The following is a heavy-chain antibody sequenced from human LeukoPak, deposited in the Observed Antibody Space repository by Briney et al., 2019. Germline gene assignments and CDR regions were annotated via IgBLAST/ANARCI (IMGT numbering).Heavy chain of an antibody. J-gene: IGHJ4*02. CDR2: ISYDGSNK. CDR1: GFTFSSYG. Sequence: GGSLRLSCAASGFTFSSYGMHWVRQAPGKGLEWVAVISYDGSNKYYADSVKGRFTISRDNSKNTLYLQMNSLRAEDTAVYYCANSNGDYDMGYYFGYWGQGTLVTVSS. CDR3: ANSNGDYDMGYYFGY. D-gene: IGHD4-17*01. V-gene: IGHV3-30*18.